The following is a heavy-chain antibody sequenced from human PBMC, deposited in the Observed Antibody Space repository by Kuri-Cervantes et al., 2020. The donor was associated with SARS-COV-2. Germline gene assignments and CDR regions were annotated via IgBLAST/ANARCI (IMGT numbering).Heavy chain of an antibody. CDR3: ARGGGPGMFFEYYMDV. J-gene: IGHJ6*03. CDR1: GYTLTELS. D-gene: IGHD3-10*02. Sequence: ASVKVSCKVSGYTLTELSMHWVRQAPGKGLEWMGGFDPEDGETIYAQKFQGRVTMTEDTSTDTAYMELSSLRSEDTAVYYCARGGGPGMFFEYYMDVWGKGTTVTVSS. CDR2: FDPEDGET. V-gene: IGHV1-24*01.